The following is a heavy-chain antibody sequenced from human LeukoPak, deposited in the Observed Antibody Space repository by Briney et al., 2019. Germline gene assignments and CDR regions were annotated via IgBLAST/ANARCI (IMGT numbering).Heavy chain of an antibody. V-gene: IGHV3-15*07. CDR1: GFSFSNAW. CDR2: ILSKTSGGTT. J-gene: IGHJ5*02. CDR3: ADYYASGSYPP. Sequence: GGSLRLSCAASGFSFSNAWMNWVRQAPGKGLEWVGRILSKTSGGTTDYATPVKGRFTISRDDSKNMLYLHVNSLQIEDTAVYYCADYYASGSYPPWGQGTLVTVSS. D-gene: IGHD3-10*01.